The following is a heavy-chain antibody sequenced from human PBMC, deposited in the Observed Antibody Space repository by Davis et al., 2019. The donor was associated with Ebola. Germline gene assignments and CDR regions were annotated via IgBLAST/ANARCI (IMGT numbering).Heavy chain of an antibody. V-gene: IGHV3-48*02. CDR2: ISSRGRGDI. J-gene: IGHJ5*02. Sequence: GGSLRPSCAAFGFTFSDYTMNWVRQAPGKGLEWVAFISSRGRGDIFHTDSVKGRFTISRDNAENSLYLQMNSLRDEDTAVYYCARDRFPMDSSSWYWFDPWGQGTLVTVSS. D-gene: IGHD6-13*01. CDR3: ARDRFPMDSSSWYWFDP. CDR1: GFTFSDYT.